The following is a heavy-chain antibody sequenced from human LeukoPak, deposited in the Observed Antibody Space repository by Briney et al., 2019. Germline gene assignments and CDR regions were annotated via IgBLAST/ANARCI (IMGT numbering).Heavy chain of an antibody. CDR2: IYTSGST. Sequence: PSETLSLTCAVYGGSFSGYYWSWIRQPPGKGLEWIGRIYTSGSTNYNPSLKSRVTISVDTSKNQFSLKLSSVTAADTAVYYCARGTAMVSDYFDYWGQGTLVTVSS. CDR3: ARGTAMVSDYFDY. J-gene: IGHJ4*02. D-gene: IGHD5-18*01. CDR1: GGSFSGYY. V-gene: IGHV4-59*10.